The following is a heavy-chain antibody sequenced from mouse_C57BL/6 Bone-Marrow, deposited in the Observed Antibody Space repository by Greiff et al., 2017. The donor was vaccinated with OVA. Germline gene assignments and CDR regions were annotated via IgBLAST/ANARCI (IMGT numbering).Heavy chain of an antibody. Sequence: EVQLQQSGTVLARPGASVKMSCKTSGYTFTSYWMHWVKQRPGQGLEWIGAIYPGNSDTSYNQKFKGKAKLTAVTSASTAYMELSSLTNEDSAVYYCSYYDSDGGNDYWGQGTTLTVSS. J-gene: IGHJ2*01. CDR2: IYPGNSDT. CDR3: SYYDSDGGNDY. V-gene: IGHV1-5*01. CDR1: GYTFTSYW. D-gene: IGHD2-4*01.